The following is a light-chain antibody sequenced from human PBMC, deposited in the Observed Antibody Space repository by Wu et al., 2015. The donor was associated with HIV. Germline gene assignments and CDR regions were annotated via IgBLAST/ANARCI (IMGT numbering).Light chain of an antibody. CDR1: QGISSY. CDR2: AAS. Sequence: DVQVTQSPSSLSASLGDRVTITCRASQGISSYLAWYQQQPGKAPKLLIYAASTLQSGVPSRFSGSGSGTEFTLTINSLQPEDFATYYCQQLNGYPLTFGGGTKVEIK. CDR3: QQLNGYPLT. J-gene: IGKJ4*01. V-gene: IGKV1-9*01.